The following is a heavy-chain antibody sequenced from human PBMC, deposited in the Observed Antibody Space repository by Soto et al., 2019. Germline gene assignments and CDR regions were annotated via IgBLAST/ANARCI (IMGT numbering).Heavy chain of an antibody. CDR2: ISGSGGST. D-gene: IGHD3-10*01. CDR3: ATEGAHGSGSSRFDY. CDR1: GFTFSSYA. Sequence: EVQLLESGGGLVQPGGSLRLSCAASGFTFSSYAMSWVRQAPGKGLGWVSAISGSGGSTYYADSVKGRFTISRDNSKNTLYLQMNSLRAEDTAVYYCATEGAHGSGSSRFDYWGQGTLVTVSS. J-gene: IGHJ4*02. V-gene: IGHV3-23*01.